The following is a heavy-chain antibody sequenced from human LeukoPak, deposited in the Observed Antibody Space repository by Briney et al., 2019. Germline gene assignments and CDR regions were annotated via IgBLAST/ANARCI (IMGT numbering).Heavy chain of an antibody. J-gene: IGHJ4*02. CDR2: MNANSGDT. CDR1: GYIFTSYD. V-gene: IGHV1-8*01. D-gene: IGHD3-10*01. CDR3: ARGGTYLPFGY. Sequence: ASVKVSCKASGYIFTSYDINWVRQATGQGLEWMGWMNANSGDTGYAQKFQGRVTMTRNTSISTAYMELSSLRSEDTAIYYCARGGTYLPFGYWGQGTLAIVSS.